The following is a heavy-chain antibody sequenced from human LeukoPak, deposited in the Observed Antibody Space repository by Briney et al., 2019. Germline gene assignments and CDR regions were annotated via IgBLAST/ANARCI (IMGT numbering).Heavy chain of an antibody. CDR2: IKQDGSKK. CDR3: ARDFLSMASRPGAFVI. D-gene: IGHD2-21*01. Sequence: GGSLRLSCAASGFTFSSYWMSWVRQAPGKGLEWVANIKQDGSKKYYVDSVKGRFTISRDNAKNSLYLQMNSLRAEDTAVYYCARDFLSMASRPGAFVIGGERTMVTVSS. J-gene: IGHJ3*02. CDR1: GFTFSSYW. V-gene: IGHV3-7*01.